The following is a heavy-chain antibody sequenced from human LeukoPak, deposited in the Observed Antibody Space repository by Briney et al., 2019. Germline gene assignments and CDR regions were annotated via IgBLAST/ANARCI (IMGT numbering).Heavy chain of an antibody. D-gene: IGHD5-24*01. CDR1: VFTFSPYS. Sequence: GGSLRLSCAASVFTFSPYSIIWVRQAPGRGREWVSGITSRSTIYYADSVKGRFTISRDNAKNSLYLQMNSLTAEDTAVYYCARARDCYDLVAFDIWGQGTMVSVSS. V-gene: IGHV3-69-1*01. J-gene: IGHJ3*02. CDR3: ARARDCYDLVAFDI. CDR2: ITSRSTI.